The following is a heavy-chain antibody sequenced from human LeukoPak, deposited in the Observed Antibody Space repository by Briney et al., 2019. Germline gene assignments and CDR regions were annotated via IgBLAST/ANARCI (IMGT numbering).Heavy chain of an antibody. Sequence: RGSLRLSCAASGFTFSSYWMHWVRQAPGKGLMWVSRINSDGSSTTYADSVKGRFTISRDNTKNTLYLQMDSLRAEDTAVYYCARDINGDYSYWGQGTLVTVSS. CDR3: ARDINGDYSY. CDR2: INSDGSST. D-gene: IGHD4-17*01. V-gene: IGHV3-74*01. CDR1: GFTFSSYW. J-gene: IGHJ4*02.